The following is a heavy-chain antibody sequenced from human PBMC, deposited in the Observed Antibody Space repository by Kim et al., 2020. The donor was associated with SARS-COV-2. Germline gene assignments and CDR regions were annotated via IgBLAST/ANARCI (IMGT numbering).Heavy chain of an antibody. V-gene: IGHV3-66*01. Sequence: GGSLRLSCSVSGFSVKNNYMGWVRRAPGKGLEWVSVIYEAGGTDHAESVKGRFGISRDISKNTLDLQMHSLRAEDTATYYCARGRTGYGDYDLWGQGTLVTVSS. CDR3: ARGRTGYGDYDL. D-gene: IGHD4-17*01. J-gene: IGHJ5*02. CDR2: IYEAGGT. CDR1: GFSVKNNY.